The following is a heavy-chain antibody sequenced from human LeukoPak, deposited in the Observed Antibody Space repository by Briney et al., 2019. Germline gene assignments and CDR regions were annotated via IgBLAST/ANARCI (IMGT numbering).Heavy chain of an antibody. V-gene: IGHV1-69*13. J-gene: IGHJ4*02. CDR3: ARRSGSYHRGWYFDY. Sequence: SVRVSCKASGYTFTDYYLHWVRQAPGQGLEWMGGIIPIFGTANYAQKFQGRVTITADESTSTAYMELSSLRSEDTAVYYCARRSGSYHRGWYFDYWGQGTLVTVSS. CDR1: GYTFTDYY. CDR2: IIPIFGTA. D-gene: IGHD1-26*01.